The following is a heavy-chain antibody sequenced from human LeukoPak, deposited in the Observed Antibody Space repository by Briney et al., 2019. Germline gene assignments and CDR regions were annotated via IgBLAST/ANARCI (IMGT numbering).Heavy chain of an antibody. CDR2: IIPIFGTA. V-gene: IGHV1-69*13. CDR3: AGESGYLASAAFDI. CDR1: GGTFSSYA. D-gene: IGHD3-3*01. Sequence: ASVKVSCKASGGTFSSYAISWVRQAPGQGLEWMGGIIPIFGTANYAQKFQGRVTITADESTSTAYMEPSSLRSEDTAVYYCAGESGYLASAAFDIWGQGTMVTVSS. J-gene: IGHJ3*02.